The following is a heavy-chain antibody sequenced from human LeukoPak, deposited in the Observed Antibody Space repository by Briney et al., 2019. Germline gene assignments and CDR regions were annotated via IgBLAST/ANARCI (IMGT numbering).Heavy chain of an antibody. CDR2: IYPGDSDT. Sequence: GESLKISCKGSGYSFTSYWIGWVRQMPGKGLEWMGIIYPGDSDTRYSPSFQGQVTFSADKSISTAYLQWSSLKASDTAMYYCARLYNYYYDSSGADYWGQGTLVTVSS. J-gene: IGHJ4*02. V-gene: IGHV5-51*01. CDR3: ARLYNYYYDSSGADY. CDR1: GYSFTSYW. D-gene: IGHD3-22*01.